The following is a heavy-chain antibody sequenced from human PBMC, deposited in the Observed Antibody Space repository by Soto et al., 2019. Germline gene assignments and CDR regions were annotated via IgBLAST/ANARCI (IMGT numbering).Heavy chain of an antibody. J-gene: IGHJ6*02. CDR3: AKVITIFGPRYSYNGMVV. CDR2: ISSNGGST. D-gene: IGHD3-3*01. V-gene: IGHV3-64*01. CDR1: GFTFSSYA. Sequence: PGGSLRLSCAASGFTFSSYAMHWVRQAPGKGLEYVSAISSNGGSTYYANSVKGRFTISRDNSKNTLYLQMNSLRAEDTAVYYCAKVITIFGPRYSYNGMVVSGPGPTISVS.